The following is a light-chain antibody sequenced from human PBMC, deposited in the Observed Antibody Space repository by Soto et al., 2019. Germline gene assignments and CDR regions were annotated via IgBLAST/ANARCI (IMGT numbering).Light chain of an antibody. CDR3: SAYTTSTTQI. J-gene: IGLJ2*01. CDR2: NVN. Sequence: QSALTQPASVSGSPGQSITISCTGTSSDVGAYNYVSWFQQHPGKAPKLMIFNVNNRPSGVSDRFSGSKSGNTASLTISGLQDEDEADYYCSAYTTSTTQIFGGGTQLTVL. CDR1: SSDVGAYNY. V-gene: IGLV2-14*01.